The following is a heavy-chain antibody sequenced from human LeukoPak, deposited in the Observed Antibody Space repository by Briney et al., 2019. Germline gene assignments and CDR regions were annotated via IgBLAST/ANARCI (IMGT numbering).Heavy chain of an antibody. CDR1: GFTFSSYA. CDR3: AKDPDSGSNEGC. J-gene: IGHJ4*02. CDR2: ISYDGSNK. V-gene: IGHV3-30*04. D-gene: IGHD1-26*01. Sequence: GGSLRLSCAASGFTFSSYAMHWVRQAPGKGLEWVAVISYDGSNKYYADSVKGRFTISRDNSKNTLYLQMNSLRAEDTAVYYCAKDPDSGSNEGCWGQGTLVTVSS.